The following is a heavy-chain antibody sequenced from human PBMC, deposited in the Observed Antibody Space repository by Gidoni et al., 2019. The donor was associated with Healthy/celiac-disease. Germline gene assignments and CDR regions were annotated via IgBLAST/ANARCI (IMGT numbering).Heavy chain of an antibody. D-gene: IGHD3-3*01. CDR2: IYYSGST. CDR1: GGSIRSGDYY. V-gene: IGHV4-30-4*01. Sequence: QVQLQESGPGLVKPSQTLSLTCTVYGGSIRSGDYYWSWIRQPPGKGLEWIGYIYYSGSTYYNPSLKSRVTISVDTSKNQFSLKLSSVTAADTAVYYCARDGHAYYDFWSGYYAGAFDIWGQGTMVTVSS. CDR3: ARDGHAYYDFWSGYYAGAFDI. J-gene: IGHJ3*02.